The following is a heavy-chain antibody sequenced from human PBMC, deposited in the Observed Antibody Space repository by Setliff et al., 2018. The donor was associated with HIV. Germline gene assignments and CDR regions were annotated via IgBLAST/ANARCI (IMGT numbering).Heavy chain of an antibody. V-gene: IGHV3-48*01. CDR3: ARDWLADGYSTKFAFDI. Sequence: VGSLRLSCAASGFTFSSYSLNWVRQAPGKGLEWVSYISSSSSTVFYADPVKGRFTISRDDAKNSLFLQMNSLRAEDTAVYYCARDWLADGYSTKFAFDIWGQGTMVTVSS. CDR1: GFTFSSYS. J-gene: IGHJ3*02. CDR2: ISSSSSTV. D-gene: IGHD5-18*01.